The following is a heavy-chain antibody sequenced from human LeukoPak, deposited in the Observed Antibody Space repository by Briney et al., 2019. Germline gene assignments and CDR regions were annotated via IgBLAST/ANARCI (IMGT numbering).Heavy chain of an antibody. CDR1: GGSIITTTYY. CDR3: ARHTYVKDY. Sequence: SETLSLTCTVSGGSIITTTYYWGWIRQPPEKGLEWIVSFYYTGNTYFNPSLKSRVTISVDTSKNQFSLRLSSVTAADTAVYYCARHTYVKDYWGQGTLVTVSS. D-gene: IGHD3-10*02. CDR2: FYYTGNT. V-gene: IGHV4-39*01. J-gene: IGHJ4*02.